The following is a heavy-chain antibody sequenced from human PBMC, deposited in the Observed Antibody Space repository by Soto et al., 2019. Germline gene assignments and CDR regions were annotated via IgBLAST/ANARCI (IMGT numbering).Heavy chain of an antibody. CDR3: AREPHRGVLMVYARRQFDY. D-gene: IGHD2-8*01. CDR2: ISAYNGNT. J-gene: IGHJ4*02. Sequence: QVQLVQSGAEVKKPGASVKVSCKASGYTFTSYGISWVRQAPGQGLEWMGWISAYNGNTKYAQKLQGRVTMTTDTSASTDYMEVRRLRSDDTAVYYSAREPHRGVLMVYARRQFDYWGQGSLVTVSS. CDR1: GYTFTSYG. V-gene: IGHV1-18*01.